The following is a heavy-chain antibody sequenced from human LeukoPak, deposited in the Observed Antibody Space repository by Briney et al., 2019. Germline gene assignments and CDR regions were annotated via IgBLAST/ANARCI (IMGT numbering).Heavy chain of an antibody. D-gene: IGHD1-26*01. J-gene: IGHJ3*02. V-gene: IGHV3-30*02. CDR2: IRYDGSPK. Sequence: DPGGSLRLSCTASGFTFTDYGMHWVRQAPGKGLEWVAFIRYDGSPKYYADSVKGRFSISRDNSKNTLYLQMNSLRAEDTAVYYCAKLVGADVFDIWGQGTMVTVSS. CDR3: AKLVGADVFDI. CDR1: GFTFTDYG.